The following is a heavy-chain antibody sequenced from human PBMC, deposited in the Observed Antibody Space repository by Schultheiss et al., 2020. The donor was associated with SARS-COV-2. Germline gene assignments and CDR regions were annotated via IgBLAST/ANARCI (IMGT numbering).Heavy chain of an antibody. V-gene: IGHV3-30*03. D-gene: IGHD6-6*01. J-gene: IGHJ6*02. CDR3: AATVESSSGYYGMDV. CDR1: GFTFSSYW. Sequence: GGSLRLSCAASGFTFSSYWMHWVRQAPGKGLEWVAVISYDGSNKYYADSVKGRFTISRDNSKNTLYLQMNSLGSEDTAVYYCAATVESSSGYYGMDVWGQGTTVTVSS. CDR2: ISYDGSNK.